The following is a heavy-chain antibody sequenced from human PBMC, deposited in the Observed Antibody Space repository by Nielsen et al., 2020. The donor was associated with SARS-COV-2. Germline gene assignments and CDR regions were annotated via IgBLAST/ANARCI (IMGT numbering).Heavy chain of an antibody. J-gene: IGHJ4*02. CDR3: AREQLVLLDY. CDR2: INSDGSST. D-gene: IGHD6-6*01. V-gene: IGHV3-74*01. Sequence: GESLKISCAASGFTFSSYWMHWVRQAPGKGLVWVSRINSDGSSTSYADSVKGRFTISRDNSKNTLYLQMNSLRAEDTAVYYCAREQLVLLDYWGQGTLVTVSS. CDR1: GFTFSSYW.